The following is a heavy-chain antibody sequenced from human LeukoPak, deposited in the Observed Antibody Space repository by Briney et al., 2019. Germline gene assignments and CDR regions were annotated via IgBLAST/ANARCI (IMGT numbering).Heavy chain of an antibody. Sequence: PGGSLRLSCTVSGVTVSSNSMSWVRQAPGKGLEWVSFIYSDNTHYSDSVKGRFTISRDNAKNSLYLQMNSLRAEDTAVYYCARDDFGDYGGWGQGTLVTVSS. J-gene: IGHJ4*02. CDR1: GVTVSSNS. D-gene: IGHD4-17*01. CDR3: ARDDFGDYGG. CDR2: IYSDNT. V-gene: IGHV3-53*01.